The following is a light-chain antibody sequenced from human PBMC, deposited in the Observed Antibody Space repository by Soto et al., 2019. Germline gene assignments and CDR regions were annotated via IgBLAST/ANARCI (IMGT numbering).Light chain of an antibody. J-gene: IGKJ1*01. V-gene: IGKV2-28*01. CDR3: MQSLQTPPT. Sequence: DIVMTQSPLSLPVTPGEPASISCRSSQSLLKVNEKNYLDWYLQRPGQSPQLLIYLGSNRSPGVPDRFSGSGSGTNFTLNISRVETEDVGVYYCMQSLQTPPTFGQGTKGEIK. CDR2: LGS. CDR1: QSLLKVNEKNY.